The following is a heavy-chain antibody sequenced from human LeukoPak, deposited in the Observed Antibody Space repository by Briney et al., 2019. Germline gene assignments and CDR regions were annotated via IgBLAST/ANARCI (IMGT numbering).Heavy chain of an antibody. Sequence: SETLSLTRTISGDSISSYYWSWIRQPPGEGLEWIGYIYYSGSTNYNPSLKSRVTISVDTSNNQFSLNLNSLTAADTAVYYCARHSSAWYGPLFDSWGQGTLVTVSS. CDR3: ARHSSAWYGPLFDS. CDR1: GDSISSYY. D-gene: IGHD6-19*01. CDR2: IYYSGST. J-gene: IGHJ4*02. V-gene: IGHV4-59*08.